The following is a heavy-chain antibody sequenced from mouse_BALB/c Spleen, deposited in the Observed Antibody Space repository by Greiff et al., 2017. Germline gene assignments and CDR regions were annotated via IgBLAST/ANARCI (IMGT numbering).Heavy chain of an antibody. CDR1: GFNIKDTY. CDR2: IDPANGNT. Sequence: VHVKQSGAELVKPGASVKLSCTASGFNIKDTYMHWVKQRPEQGLEWIGRIDPANGNTKYDPKFQGKATITADTSSNTAYLQLSSLTSEDTAVYYCARWRVDYWGQGTSVTVSS. CDR3: ARWRVDY. V-gene: IGHV14-3*02. J-gene: IGHJ4*01.